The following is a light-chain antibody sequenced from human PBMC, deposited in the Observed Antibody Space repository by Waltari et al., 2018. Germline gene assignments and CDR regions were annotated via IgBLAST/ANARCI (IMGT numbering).Light chain of an antibody. V-gene: IGLV2-23*01. CDR2: EAT. Sequence: QSVLTQPASVSGSPGQSITISCTGTRSAIGAYNFVSWFQQLPGQAPRLLISEATKRPSGVSYRFSGSKSGNTASLSISDLQAEDEADYYCCSYVGGSRVLFGGGTKLTVL. CDR3: CSYVGGSRVL. J-gene: IGLJ2*01. CDR1: RSAIGAYNF.